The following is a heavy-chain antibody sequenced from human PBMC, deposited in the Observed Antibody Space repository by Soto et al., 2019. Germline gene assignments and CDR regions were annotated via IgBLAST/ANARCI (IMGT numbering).Heavy chain of an antibody. CDR1: GYTFTSYG. CDR3: AIDPRHFPGIAVARAAFAS. CDR2: ISAYNGNT. D-gene: IGHD6-19*01. J-gene: IGHJ3*02. Sequence: AAVKVSCKSSGYTFTSYGISWVRQAPGQGLEWMGWISAYNGNTNYAQKLQGRVTMTTDTSTSTAYMELRSLRSDDTAVYYCAIDPRHFPGIAVARAAFASWGQGTMSTVSS. V-gene: IGHV1-18*01.